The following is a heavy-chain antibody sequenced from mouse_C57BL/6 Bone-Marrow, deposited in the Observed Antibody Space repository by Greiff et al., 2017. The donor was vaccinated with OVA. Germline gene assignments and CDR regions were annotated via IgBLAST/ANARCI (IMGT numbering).Heavy chain of an antibody. CDR1: GYTFTSYG. V-gene: IGHV1-81*01. D-gene: IGHD3-2*02. Sequence: VHLVESGAELARPGASVKLSCKASGYTFTSYGISWVKQRTGQGLEWIGEIYPRSGNTYYNEKFKGKATLTADKSSSTAYMELRSLTSEDSAVYFCARFGSSGYGYWGQGTTLTVSS. J-gene: IGHJ2*01. CDR3: ARFGSSGYGY. CDR2: IYPRSGNT.